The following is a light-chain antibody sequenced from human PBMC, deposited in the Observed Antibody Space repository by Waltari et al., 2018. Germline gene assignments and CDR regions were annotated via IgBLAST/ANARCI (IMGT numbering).Light chain of an antibody. V-gene: IGLV1-36*01. J-gene: IGLJ3*02. CDR2: YGE. Sequence: QSVLTQPPSVSEAPRQRVTISCSGSSSNIGNNAVSWYQQLPGKAPKVLIFYGEQLPSGVSDRFSGSKSGTSASLAISGLQSEDEADYYCAAWDDSLDACVFGGGTKLTVL. CDR1: SSNIGNNA. CDR3: AAWDDSLDACV.